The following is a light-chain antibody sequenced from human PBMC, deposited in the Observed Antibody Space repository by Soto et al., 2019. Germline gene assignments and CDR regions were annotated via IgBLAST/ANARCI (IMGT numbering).Light chain of an antibody. Sequence: EIVLMQFPGTLSLSPGERATLSCRASQSVSSNCLAWYQQKPGQAPNLLIYGASSRATGIPDKFSGSGSGTDFTLAISRLEPEDSAVYYCQQYGSSPQTFGQGTKVDIK. J-gene: IGKJ1*01. CDR1: QSVSSNC. CDR2: GAS. CDR3: QQYGSSPQT. V-gene: IGKV3-20*01.